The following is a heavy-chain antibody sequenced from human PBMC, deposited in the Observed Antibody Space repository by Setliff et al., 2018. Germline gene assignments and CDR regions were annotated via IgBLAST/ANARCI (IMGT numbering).Heavy chain of an antibody. D-gene: IGHD3-3*01. J-gene: IGHJ6*02. Sequence: GASVKVSCKASGGTFSSYAISWVRQAPGQGLEWMGGIIPIFGTANYAKKFQGRVTITAEESTSTAYMEMSSLRSEDTAVYYCAREDGTYYNFWSGYSTTPYYGMDVWGQGTTVTVSS. CDR2: IIPIFGTA. CDR1: GGTFSSYA. V-gene: IGHV1-69*13. CDR3: AREDGTYYNFWSGYSTTPYYGMDV.